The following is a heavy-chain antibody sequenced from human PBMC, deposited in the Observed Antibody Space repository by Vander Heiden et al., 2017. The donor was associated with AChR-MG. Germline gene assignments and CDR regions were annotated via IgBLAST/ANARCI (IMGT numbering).Heavy chain of an antibody. CDR1: GYTFTSYA. D-gene: IGHD2-15*01. CDR2: INAGNGNT. Sequence: QVQLVQSGAEVKKPGASVKVSCKASGYTFTSYAMHWVRQAPGQRLEWMGWINAGNGNTKYSQKFQGRVTITRDTSASTAYMELSSLRSEDTAVYYCARAPSGSCYLCWFDPWGQGTLVTVSS. J-gene: IGHJ5*02. CDR3: ARAPSGSCYLCWFDP. V-gene: IGHV1-3*01.